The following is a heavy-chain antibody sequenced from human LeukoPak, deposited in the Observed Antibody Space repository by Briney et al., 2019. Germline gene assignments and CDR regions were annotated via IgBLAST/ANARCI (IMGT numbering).Heavy chain of an antibody. J-gene: IGHJ3*02. Sequence: SETLSLTCTVSGSSIGTYSWSWIRQPPGKRLEWIRYIYTTGATHYNPSLKSRVNMSLDTSKDQFSLRLSSVTAEDTAVFYCARHRAEMATITDDAFDMWGQGTMVTVSS. CDR3: ARHRAEMATITDDAFDM. V-gene: IGHV4-4*09. CDR1: GSSIGTYS. CDR2: IYTTGAT. D-gene: IGHD5-24*01.